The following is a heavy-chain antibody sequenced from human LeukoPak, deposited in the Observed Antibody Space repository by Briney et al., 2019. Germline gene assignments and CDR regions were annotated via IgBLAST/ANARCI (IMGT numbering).Heavy chain of an antibody. V-gene: IGHV1-69*06. J-gene: IGHJ4*02. CDR2: IIPIFGTA. Sequence: SVKVSCKASEGTFSSYAISWVRQAPGQGLEWMGGIIPIFGTANYAQKFQGRVTITADKSTSTAYMELSSLRSEDTAVYYCARGDGSGSYYCVYWGQGTLVTVSS. CDR3: ARGDGSGSYYCVY. CDR1: EGTFSSYA. D-gene: IGHD3-10*01.